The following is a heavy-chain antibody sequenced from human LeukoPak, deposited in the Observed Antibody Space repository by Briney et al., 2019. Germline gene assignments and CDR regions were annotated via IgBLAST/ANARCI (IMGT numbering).Heavy chain of an antibody. CDR1: GGTFSSYA. V-gene: IGHV1-2*02. J-gene: IGHJ4*02. CDR2: INPNSGGT. CDR3: ARNLGYCSSTSCLIPDY. Sequence: ASVKVSCKASGGTFSSYAISWVRRAPGQGLEWMGWINPNSGGTNYAQKFQGRVTMTRDTSISTAYMELSRLRSDDTAVYYCARNLGYCSSTSCLIPDYWGLGTLVTVSS. D-gene: IGHD2-2*01.